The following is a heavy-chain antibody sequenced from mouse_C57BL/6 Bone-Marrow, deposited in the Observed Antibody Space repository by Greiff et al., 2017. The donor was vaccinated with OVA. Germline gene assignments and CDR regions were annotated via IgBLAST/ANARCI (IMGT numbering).Heavy chain of an antibody. D-gene: IGHD4-1*01. CDR2: IHPNSGST. J-gene: IGHJ2*01. CDR1: GYTFTSYW. Sequence: QVQLQQSGAELVKPGASVKLSCKASGYTFTSYWMHWVKQRPGQGLEWIGMIHPNSGSTNYNEKFQSKATLTVDKSSSPAYMQLSSLTSEDSAVYDGARALTGTGYVDYWGQGTTLTVAS. V-gene: IGHV1-64*01. CDR3: ARALTGTGYVDY.